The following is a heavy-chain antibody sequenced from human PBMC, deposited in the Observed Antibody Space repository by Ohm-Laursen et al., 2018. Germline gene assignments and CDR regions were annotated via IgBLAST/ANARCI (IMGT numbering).Heavy chain of an antibody. Sequence: SLRLSCTASGFTVSSNYMNWVRQAPGKGLEWIGSIYYTGDTYYSPSLRSRVTISIDTSKNHFSLKLSSVTAPDAAVYYCVSQIVRDGYDNWGQGTLVTASS. CDR2: IYYTGDT. CDR1: GFTVSSNY. J-gene: IGHJ4*02. V-gene: IGHV4-39*02. D-gene: IGHD5-24*01. CDR3: VSQIVRDGYDN.